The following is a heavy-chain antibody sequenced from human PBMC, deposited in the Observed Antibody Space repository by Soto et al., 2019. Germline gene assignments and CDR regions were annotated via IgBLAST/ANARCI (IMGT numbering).Heavy chain of an antibody. D-gene: IGHD1-1*01. V-gene: IGHV4-34*01. Sequence: QVQLQQWGAGLLKPSETLSLTCAVYGGSVSGANYYWSWIRQPPGKGLEWIGEMSHSGGTHFNPSLKSRFTIPVDTSTNQFSLKMSSVTAADTALYYCARVERGTATTVVDAFDIWGPGTMVTVSS. CDR1: GGSVSGANYY. CDR2: MSHSGGT. J-gene: IGHJ3*02. CDR3: ARVERGTATTVVDAFDI.